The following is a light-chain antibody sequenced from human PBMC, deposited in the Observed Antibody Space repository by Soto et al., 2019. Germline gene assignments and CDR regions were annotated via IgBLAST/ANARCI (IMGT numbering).Light chain of an antibody. J-gene: IGKJ2*01. Sequence: IQLTQSPSSLSASVGDRVTVTCRASQSINIYLNWYQQKPGKAPTLLIYAASSLQSGVPSRFRGGGSRTDFTLTISSLQPEDSATYYCQQSYRSPYTFGQGTKLEI. CDR3: QQSYRSPYT. CDR2: AAS. CDR1: QSINIY. V-gene: IGKV1-39*01.